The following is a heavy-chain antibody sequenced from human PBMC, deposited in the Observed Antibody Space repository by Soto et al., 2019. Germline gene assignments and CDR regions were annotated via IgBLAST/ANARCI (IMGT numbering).Heavy chain of an antibody. Sequence: EVQLVESGGGLVKPGGSLRLSCAASGFTFSNYGMNWVRQAPGKGLEWVSSISSSGNYMYYADSVKGRFTISRDNAKNLLSLQMNSLRAEDTAVYYCARDCSSTSCYGGHFDYWGQGTLVTVSS. D-gene: IGHD2-2*01. CDR3: ARDCSSTSCYGGHFDY. V-gene: IGHV3-21*01. CDR1: GFTFSNYG. CDR2: ISSSGNYM. J-gene: IGHJ4*02.